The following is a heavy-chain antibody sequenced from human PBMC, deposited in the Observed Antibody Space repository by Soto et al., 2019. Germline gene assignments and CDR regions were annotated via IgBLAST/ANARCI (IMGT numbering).Heavy chain of an antibody. J-gene: IGHJ3*02. CDR3: TTDLTTDPYDAFDI. V-gene: IGHV3-15*07. CDR1: GFTFSNAW. CDR2: IKSKTDCGTT. D-gene: IGHD4-17*01. Sequence: GGSLRLSCAASGFTFSNAWMNWVRQAPGKGLEWVGRIKSKTDCGTTDYAAPVKGRFTISRDDSKNTLYLQMNSLKTEDTAVYYCTTDLTTDPYDAFDIWGQGTMVTVSS.